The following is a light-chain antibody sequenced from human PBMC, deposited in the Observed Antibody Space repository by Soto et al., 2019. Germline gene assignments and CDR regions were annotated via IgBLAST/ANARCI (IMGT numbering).Light chain of an antibody. V-gene: IGKV1-39*01. CDR2: AAS. CDR1: QSISSY. CDR3: QLSDSTLVT. Sequence: IQMKKSPSSLSASVGARVTITCRASQSISSYLNWYQQKPGKAPKLLIYAASSLQSGVPSRFSGSGSGTDFTLTISSLQPEDFATYYCQLSDSTLVTFGQGTNV. J-gene: IGKJ1*01.